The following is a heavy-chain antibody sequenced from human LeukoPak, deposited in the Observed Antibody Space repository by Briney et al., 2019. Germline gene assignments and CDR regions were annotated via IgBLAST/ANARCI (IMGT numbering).Heavy chain of an antibody. CDR1: GFSFGNNA. D-gene: IGHD2-21*01. V-gene: IGHV3-23*01. Sequence: GGSLRLSCVASGFSFGNNAMSWVRQAPGKGLQWVSQISGTGGATWYAGFARDRFTISRDNPKKTLYLQMSGLRVEDTAMYYCVKDPRDTYGTNWFVSWGQGTLLIVSS. J-gene: IGHJ5*01. CDR2: ISGTGGAT. CDR3: VKDPRDTYGTNWFVS.